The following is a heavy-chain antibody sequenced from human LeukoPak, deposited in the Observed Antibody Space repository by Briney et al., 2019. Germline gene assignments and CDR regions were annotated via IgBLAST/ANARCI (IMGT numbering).Heavy chain of an antibody. CDR3: AREGGYYYGSGSYYNHYYYYGMDV. Sequence: SVKVSCKASGGTFSSYAISWVRQAPGQGLEWMGGIIPIFGTANYAQKFQGRVTITADESTSTAYMELSSLRPEDTAVYYCAREGGYYYGSGSYYNHYYYYGMDVWGQGTTVTVSS. CDR2: IIPIFGTA. CDR1: GGTFSSYA. J-gene: IGHJ6*02. V-gene: IGHV1-69*13. D-gene: IGHD3-10*01.